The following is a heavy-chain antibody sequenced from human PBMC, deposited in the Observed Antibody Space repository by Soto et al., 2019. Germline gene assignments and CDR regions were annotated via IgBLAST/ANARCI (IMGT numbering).Heavy chain of an antibody. CDR3: ASMTTVTTLINY. J-gene: IGHJ4*02. D-gene: IGHD4-17*01. CDR1: GGSISSYY. CDR2: IYYSGST. V-gene: IGHV4-59*01. Sequence: QVQLQESGPGLVKPSETLSLTCTVSGGSISSYYWSWIRQPPGKGLEWIGYIYYSGSTNYNPSLKSRVTISVDTSKNQFSLKLSSVTAAETAVYYCASMTTVTTLINYWGQGTLVTVSS.